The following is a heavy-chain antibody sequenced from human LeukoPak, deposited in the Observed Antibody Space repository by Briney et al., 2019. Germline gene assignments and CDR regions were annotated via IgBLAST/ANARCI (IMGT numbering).Heavy chain of an antibody. CDR3: AKKGIHDFWSGYYWYLDY. D-gene: IGHD3-3*01. J-gene: IGHJ4*02. CDR2: IYSNRQKI. V-gene: IGHV3-9*02. Sequence: PGGSLRLSCTASGVTSADYAMHWVRQAPGKGLEWVSGIYSNRQKIDYADSVKGRFIISRDDAKNSLFLQMNSLRAEDTAVYYCAKKGIHDFWSGYYWYLDYWGQGTLVTVSS. CDR1: GVTSADYA.